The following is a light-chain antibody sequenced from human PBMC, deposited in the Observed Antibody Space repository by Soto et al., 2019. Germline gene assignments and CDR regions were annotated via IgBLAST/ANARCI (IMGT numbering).Light chain of an antibody. CDR2: DAS. CDR1: QGISSA. Sequence: AIQLTQSPSSLSASVGDTVSITCRASQGISSALAWYQQSPGKAPRLLIYDASSLESGVPSRFSGSRSWTDFTLTISSLQPEEFGSYYCQHFNYYPLSFGRGTKVEIK. CDR3: QHFNYYPLS. J-gene: IGKJ4*01. V-gene: IGKV1D-13*01.